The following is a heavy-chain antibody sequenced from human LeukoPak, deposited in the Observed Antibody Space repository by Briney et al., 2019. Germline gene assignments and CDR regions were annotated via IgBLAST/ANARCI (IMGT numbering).Heavy chain of an antibody. CDR3: ARRGGSSGWYDYYYYMDV. V-gene: IGHV3-7*01. Sequence: PGGSLRLSCAGSGFTFSSYWMSWVRQAPGKGLEWVANIKQDGSEKYYVDSVKGRFTISRDNAKSSLYLQMNSLRAEDTAVYYCARRGGSSGWYDYYYYMDVWGKGTTVTVSS. J-gene: IGHJ6*03. D-gene: IGHD6-19*01. CDR2: IKQDGSEK. CDR1: GFTFSSYW.